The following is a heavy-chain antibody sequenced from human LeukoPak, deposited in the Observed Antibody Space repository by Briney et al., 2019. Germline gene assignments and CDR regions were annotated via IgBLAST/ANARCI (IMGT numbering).Heavy chain of an antibody. CDR1: GGTFSSYA. D-gene: IGHD6-19*01. CDR2: IIPIFGTA. V-gene: IGHV1-69*13. Sequence: ASVKVSCKASGGTFSSYAISWVRQAPGQGLEWMGGIIPIFGTANYAQKFQGRVTITADESTSTAYMELSSLRSEDTAVYYCARDLVVGWYATDYWGQGTLVTVSS. J-gene: IGHJ4*02. CDR3: ARDLVVGWYATDY.